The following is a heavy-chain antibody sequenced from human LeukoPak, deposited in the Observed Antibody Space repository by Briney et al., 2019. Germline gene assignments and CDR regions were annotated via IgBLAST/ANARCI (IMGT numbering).Heavy chain of an antibody. CDR1: GFTFSSYE. CDR2: ISGSGGST. D-gene: IGHD3-22*01. Sequence: GGSLRLSCAASGFTFSSYEMNWVRQAPGKGLEWVSAISGSGGSTYYADSVKGRFTISRDNSKNTPYLQMNSLRAEDTAVYYCAKDRYYYDSSGYYYFDYWGQGTLVTVSS. V-gene: IGHV3-23*01. J-gene: IGHJ4*02. CDR3: AKDRYYYDSSGYYYFDY.